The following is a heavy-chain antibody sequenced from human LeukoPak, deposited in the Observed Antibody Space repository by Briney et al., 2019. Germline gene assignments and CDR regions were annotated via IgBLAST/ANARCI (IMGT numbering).Heavy chain of an antibody. CDR3: ARVYRDYVFGAFDI. CDR2: ISSTGSTI. J-gene: IGHJ3*02. D-gene: IGHD3-16*01. Sequence: PGGSLRLSCAASGLTFSSYSMNWVRQAPGKGLEWVSYISSTGSTIYYADSVKGRFTISRDNAKNSLYLQMNSLRVEDTAVYYCARVYRDYVFGAFDIWGQGTMVTVSS. V-gene: IGHV3-48*04. CDR1: GLTFSSYS.